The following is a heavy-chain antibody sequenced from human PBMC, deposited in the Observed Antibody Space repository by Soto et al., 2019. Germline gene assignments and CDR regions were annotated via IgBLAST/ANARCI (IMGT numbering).Heavy chain of an antibody. CDR1: GGTFSSYA. V-gene: IGHV1-69*01. Sequence: QVQLVQSGAEVKKPGSSVKVSCKASGGTFSSYAISWVRHAPGQGLEWMGGIIPIFGTANYAQKFQGRVTITADESTSTAYMELSSLRSEDTAVYYCARDRIAAAHEYYYYGMDVWGQGTTVTVSS. D-gene: IGHD6-13*01. CDR3: ARDRIAAAHEYYYYGMDV. J-gene: IGHJ6*02. CDR2: IIPIFGTA.